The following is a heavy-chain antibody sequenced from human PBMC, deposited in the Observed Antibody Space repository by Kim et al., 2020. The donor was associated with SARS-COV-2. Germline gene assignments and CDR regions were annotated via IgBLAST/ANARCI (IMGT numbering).Heavy chain of an antibody. CDR1: GYTFTSYA. CDR2: INTNTGNP. CDR3: AREWVVPAAISGHYYYYGMDV. D-gene: IGHD2-2*01. V-gene: IGHV7-4-1*02. J-gene: IGHJ6*02. Sequence: ASVKVSCKASGYTFTSYAMNWVRQAPGQGLEWMGWINTNTGNPTYAQGFTGRFVFSLDTSVSTAYLQISSLKAEDTAVYYCAREWVVPAAISGHYYYYGMDVWGQGTTVTVSS.